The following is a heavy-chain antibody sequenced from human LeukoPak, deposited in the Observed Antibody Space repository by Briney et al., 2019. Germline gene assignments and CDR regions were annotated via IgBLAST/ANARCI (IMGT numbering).Heavy chain of an antibody. CDR3: ARAVTGRGDY. CDR2: ISSSGGNI. J-gene: IGHJ4*02. D-gene: IGHD1-20*01. CDR1: GFTFSGYA. Sequence: GGSLRLSCAASGFTFSGYAMNWVRQAPGKGLEWISFISSSGGNIYYADSVEGRFTISRDNAKNSLFLQMNSLRVDDTAVYYCARAVTGRGDYWGQGTLVTVSS. V-gene: IGHV3-48*04.